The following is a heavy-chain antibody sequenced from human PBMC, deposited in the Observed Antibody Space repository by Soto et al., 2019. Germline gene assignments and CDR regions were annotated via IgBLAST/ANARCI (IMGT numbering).Heavy chain of an antibody. V-gene: IGHV3-11*01. CDR1: GFNFSDYY. Sequence: VVSLILSCAASGFNFSDYYMSWIRQAPGKGLEWVSYISSSGSTIYYADSVKGRFTISRDNAKNSLYLQMNSLRAEDTAVYYCARDGPTGNYYYYGMDVWGQGTTVTVSS. J-gene: IGHJ6*02. CDR2: ISSSGSTI. CDR3: ARDGPTGNYYYYGMDV. D-gene: IGHD1-1*01.